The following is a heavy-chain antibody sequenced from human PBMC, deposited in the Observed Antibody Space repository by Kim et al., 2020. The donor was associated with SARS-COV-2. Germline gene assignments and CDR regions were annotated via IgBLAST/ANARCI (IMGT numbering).Heavy chain of an antibody. D-gene: IGHD3-22*01. J-gene: IGHJ4*02. V-gene: IGHV3-21*01. Sequence: YADSVKGRFTISSDNAKISLYLQMNSLRAEDTAVYYCARDYYESSGRFDYWGQGTLVTVSS. CDR3: ARDYYESSGRFDY.